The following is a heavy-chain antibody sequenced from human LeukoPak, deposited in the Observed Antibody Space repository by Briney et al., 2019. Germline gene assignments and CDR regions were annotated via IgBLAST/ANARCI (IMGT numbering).Heavy chain of an antibody. CDR3: ARDGPVAVATLWFFDL. V-gene: IGHV3-7*01. CDR2: IKQDGNEK. CDR1: GFTVRTYW. J-gene: IGHJ2*01. Sequence: PGGSLRLSCAASGFTVRTYWMSWVRQAPGKGLEWVATIKQDGNEKYYVDSVKGRFTISRDDAKNSLYLQMDSLRDEDTAVYYCARDGPVAVATLWFFDLWGRGTLVTVSS. D-gene: IGHD6-19*01.